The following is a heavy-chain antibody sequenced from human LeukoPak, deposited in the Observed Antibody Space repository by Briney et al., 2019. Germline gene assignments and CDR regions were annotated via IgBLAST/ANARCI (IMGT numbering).Heavy chain of an antibody. Sequence: ASVKVSCKVSGNIFTGYYIHWVRQAPGQGLEWIGWINPNSGDTNYAQKFQGRVTMTRDTSISTVYMELSSLRSDDTAVFYCARDKWCFDLWGHGTLVTVSS. V-gene: IGHV1-2*02. CDR2: INPNSGDT. CDR1: GNIFTGYY. CDR3: ARDKWCFDL. J-gene: IGHJ2*01.